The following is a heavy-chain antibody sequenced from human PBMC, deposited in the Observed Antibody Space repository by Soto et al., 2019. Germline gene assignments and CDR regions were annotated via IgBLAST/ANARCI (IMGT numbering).Heavy chain of an antibody. Sequence: GGSLRLSCAASGFTFSSYGMHWVRQAPGKGLEWVAVISYDGSNKYYADSVKGRFTISRDNSKNTLYLQMNSLRAEDTAVYYCAKDLGYCTNGVCYGLNYWGQGTLVTVSS. CDR1: GFTFSSYG. V-gene: IGHV3-30*18. D-gene: IGHD2-8*01. CDR3: AKDLGYCTNGVCYGLNY. CDR2: ISYDGSNK. J-gene: IGHJ4*02.